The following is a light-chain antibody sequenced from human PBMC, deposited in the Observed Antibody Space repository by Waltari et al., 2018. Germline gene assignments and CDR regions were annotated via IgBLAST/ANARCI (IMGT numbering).Light chain of an antibody. V-gene: IGLV3-1*01. Sequence: SYALTQPPPVSVSPGQTLIIPCSGDYLGSKYFYWYQQKSGQSPVLVIYEDAKRPSGIPERFSGSNSGNTATLTISGTQAMDEADYYCQTWDINTGIFGGGTKLTVL. CDR2: EDA. J-gene: IGLJ2*01. CDR1: YLGSKY. CDR3: QTWDINTGI.